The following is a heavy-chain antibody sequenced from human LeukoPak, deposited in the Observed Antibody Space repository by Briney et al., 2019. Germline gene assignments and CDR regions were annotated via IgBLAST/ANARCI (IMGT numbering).Heavy chain of an antibody. CDR3: ARDLRYYGSGIPRRMDV. CDR1: GGTFSSYA. CDR2: IIPIFGTA. J-gene: IGHJ6*02. V-gene: IGHV1-69*13. D-gene: IGHD3-10*01. Sequence: SVKVSCKASGGTFSSYAISWVRQAPGQGLEWMGGIIPIFGTANYAQKFQGRVTITADESTSTAYMELSSLRSEDTAVYYCARDLRYYGSGIPRRMDVWGQGTTVTVSS.